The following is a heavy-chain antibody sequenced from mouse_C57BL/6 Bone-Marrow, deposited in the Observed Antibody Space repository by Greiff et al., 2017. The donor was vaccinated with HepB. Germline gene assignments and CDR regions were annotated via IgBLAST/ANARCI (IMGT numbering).Heavy chain of an antibody. Sequence: EVKLVESGGDLVKPVWSLKLSCAASGFTFSSYGMSWVRQTPDKRLEWVATISSGGSYTYYPDSVKGRFTISRDNAKNTLYLQMSSLKSEDTAMYYSSPHQTGSFNYWVHPTTLTVSS. CDR2: ISSGGSYT. V-gene: IGHV5-6*01. D-gene: IGHD4-1*01. CDR3: SPHQTGSFNY. CDR1: GFTFSSYG. J-gene: IGHJ2*01.